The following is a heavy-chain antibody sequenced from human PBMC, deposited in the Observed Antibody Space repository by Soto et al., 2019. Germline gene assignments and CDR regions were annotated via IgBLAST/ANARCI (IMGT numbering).Heavy chain of an antibody. D-gene: IGHD2-2*02. V-gene: IGHV3-23*01. CDR3: ARQGYCSNTACYTVDY. Sequence: PGGSLRLSCAASGFNFSMYAMSWVRQAPGKGLEWVATIRSSGDATYYADSVEGRFTISRDNSKDTVYLQMGTLRADDTAMYFCARQGYCSNTACYTVDYWGQGTLVTVSS. J-gene: IGHJ4*02. CDR2: IRSSGDAT. CDR1: GFNFSMYA.